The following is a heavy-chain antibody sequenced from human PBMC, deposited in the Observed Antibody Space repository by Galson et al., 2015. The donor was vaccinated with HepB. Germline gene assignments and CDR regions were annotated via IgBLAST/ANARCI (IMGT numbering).Heavy chain of an antibody. CDR1: GYTLTNYH. CDR2: IFAGGGNT. V-gene: IGHV1-46*01. J-gene: IGHJ4*02. Sequence: SVKVSCKASGYTLTNYHFHWVRQAPGQGPEWMGNIFAGGGNTRYAERFQGRVTLTRDSSTSTIYMEVSSLRSDDTAVYYCARETPDTYYFNYWGQGTLVTVSS. D-gene: IGHD2-15*01. CDR3: ARETPDTYYFNY.